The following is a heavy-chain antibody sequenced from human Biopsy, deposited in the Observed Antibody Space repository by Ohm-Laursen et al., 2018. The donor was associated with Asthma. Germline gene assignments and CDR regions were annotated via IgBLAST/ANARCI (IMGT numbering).Heavy chain of an antibody. CDR3: ASRGGDFWSGYYMDY. J-gene: IGHJ4*02. D-gene: IGHD3-3*01. V-gene: IGHV3-30*03. CDR2: ISFDGRYE. CDR1: GFSFSNFG. Sequence: RSLRLSCAASGFSFSNFGMHWVRQVPGKGPEWVALISFDGRYEYYADSVKGRFTISRDNPMKRLYLQMSSLTAEDTAVYYCASRGGDFWSGYYMDYWGQGTLVTVSS.